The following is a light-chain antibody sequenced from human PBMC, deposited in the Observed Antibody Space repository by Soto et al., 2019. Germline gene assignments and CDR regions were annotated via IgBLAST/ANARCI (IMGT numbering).Light chain of an antibody. CDR1: SSDVGSHNL. J-gene: IGLJ1*01. V-gene: IGLV2-23*01. Sequence: QSALTQPASGSESPGQSITISCTGTSSDVGSHNLVSWYQQYSDKAPKLIIFEASKRPSGVSNRFSGSKSGSTASLTISGLQAEDEADYYCCSNADSSTYVFGTGTKLTVL. CDR3: CSNADSSTYV. CDR2: EAS.